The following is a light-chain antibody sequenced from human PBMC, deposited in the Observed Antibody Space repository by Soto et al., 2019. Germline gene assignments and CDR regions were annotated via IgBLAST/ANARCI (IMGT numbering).Light chain of an antibody. CDR3: ISYTSSSTWV. CDR1: SSDVGAYNY. J-gene: IGLJ3*02. Sequence: QSALTQPASVSGSPGQSITISCTGTSSDVGAYNYVSWYQQHPGKAPKLMIYEVSNRPSGVSDRFSGSRSGNTASLTISGLQAEDGSDYYCISYTSSSTWVFGGGTKLTVL. CDR2: EVS. V-gene: IGLV2-14*01.